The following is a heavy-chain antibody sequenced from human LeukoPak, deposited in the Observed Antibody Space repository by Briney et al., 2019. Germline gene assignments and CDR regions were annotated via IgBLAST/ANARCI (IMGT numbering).Heavy chain of an antibody. Sequence: SETLSLTCAVYGGSFSGYYWSWIRQPPGKGLEWIGEINHSGSTNYNPSLKSRVTISVDTSKNQFSLKLSSVTAADTAVYYCARLITFGGVIARRARWDYWGQGTLVTVSS. CDR1: GGSFSGYY. J-gene: IGHJ4*02. CDR2: INHSGST. D-gene: IGHD3-16*02. V-gene: IGHV4-34*01. CDR3: ARLITFGGVIARRARWDY.